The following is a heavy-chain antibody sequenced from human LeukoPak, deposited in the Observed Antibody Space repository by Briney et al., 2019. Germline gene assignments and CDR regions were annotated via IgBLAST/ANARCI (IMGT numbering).Heavy chain of an antibody. CDR1: GFTFSSYT. Sequence: GGSLRLSCAASGFTFSSYTMYWVRQAPGKGLEYVSAISSNGGSTYYANSVKGRFTISRDNSKNTLYLQMGSLRGEDMAVYYCAREVNWRFDYWGQGTLVTVSS. D-gene: IGHD1-1*01. CDR2: ISSNGGST. CDR3: AREVNWRFDY. J-gene: IGHJ4*02. V-gene: IGHV3-64*01.